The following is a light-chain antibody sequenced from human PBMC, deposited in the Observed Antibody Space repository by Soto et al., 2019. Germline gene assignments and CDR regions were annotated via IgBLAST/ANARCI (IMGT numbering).Light chain of an antibody. CDR2: WAS. CDR1: QSVLYSSNNKNY. J-gene: IGKJ1*01. CDR3: QQYYSSPST. Sequence: DIVMTQSPDSLAVSLGERATINCKSSQSVLYSSNNKNYLAWYQQKPGQPPKLLLYWASTRESGVPDRFSGSGFRTDFTLAISSLQDEDVAVYCCQQYYSSPSTFGQGPKVEIK. V-gene: IGKV4-1*01.